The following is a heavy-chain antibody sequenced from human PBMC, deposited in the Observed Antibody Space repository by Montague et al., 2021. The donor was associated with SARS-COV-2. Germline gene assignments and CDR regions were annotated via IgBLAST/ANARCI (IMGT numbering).Heavy chain of an antibody. CDR1: GGSISSGGYY. J-gene: IGHJ4*02. CDR2: IYYSGST. CDR3: ARYSSSWYSPFDY. D-gene: IGHD6-13*01. V-gene: IGHV4-31*03. Sequence: TLSLTCTVSGGSISSGGYYWSWIRQHPGKGLEWIGYIYYSGSTYYNPSLKSRVTISVDTSKNQFSLKLSSVTAADTTVYYCARYSSSWYSPFDYWGQGTLVTVSS.